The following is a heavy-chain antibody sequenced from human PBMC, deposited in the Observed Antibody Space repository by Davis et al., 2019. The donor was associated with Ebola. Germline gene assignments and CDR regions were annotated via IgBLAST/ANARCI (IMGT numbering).Heavy chain of an antibody. Sequence: GGSLRLSCAASGFTFSNAWMSWVRQAPGKGLEWVANIKQDGSEKYYVDSVKGRFTISRDNAKNSLYLQMNSLRAEDTAVYYCARCLGSGYDYVWGSQWFDYWGQGTLVTVSS. D-gene: IGHD3-16*01. CDR3: ARCLGSGYDYVWGSQWFDY. CDR1: GFTFSNAW. V-gene: IGHV3-7*03. CDR2: IKQDGSEK. J-gene: IGHJ4*02.